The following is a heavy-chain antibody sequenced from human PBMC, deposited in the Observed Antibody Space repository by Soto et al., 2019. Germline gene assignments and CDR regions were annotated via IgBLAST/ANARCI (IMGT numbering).Heavy chain of an antibody. J-gene: IGHJ6*02. CDR2: INQDGSEK. Sequence: EVKVVESGGGLVQPGGSLRLSCAASGFTFSTYWMSWVRQAPGKGLEWVANINQDGSEKNYVDSVKGRFTISRDNAKNSLYLQMNSLRAEDTAVYYCGANMDAWGQGTTVTVSS. CDR1: GFTFSTYW. CDR3: GANMDA. V-gene: IGHV3-7*02.